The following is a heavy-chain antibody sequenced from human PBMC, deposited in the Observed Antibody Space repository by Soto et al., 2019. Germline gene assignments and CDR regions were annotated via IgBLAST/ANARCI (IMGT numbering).Heavy chain of an antibody. CDR3: ARGRPQKGGYCSSTSCYSYYYYYMDV. V-gene: IGHV4-59*01. CDR1: GGSISSYY. J-gene: IGHJ6*03. CDR2: IYYSGST. D-gene: IGHD2-2*01. Sequence: ETLSLTCTVSGGSISSYYWSWIRQPPGKGLEWIGYIYYSGSTNYNPSLKSRVTISVDTSKNQFSLKLSSVTAADTAVYYCARGRPQKGGYCSSTSCYSYYYYYMDVWGKGTTVTVSS.